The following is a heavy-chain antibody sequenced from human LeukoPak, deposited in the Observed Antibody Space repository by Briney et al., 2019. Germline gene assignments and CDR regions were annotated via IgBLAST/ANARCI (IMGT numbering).Heavy chain of an antibody. Sequence: GGSLRLSCAASGFSFRSYGMHWVRQAPGKGLEWAAVIWYDGNKKDYVDSVKGRFTISRDNSKDTLFLQMNSLRAEDTAVYYCARVAVYYFDYWGQGTLVTVSS. CDR2: IWYDGNKK. CDR1: GFSFRSYG. CDR3: ARVAVYYFDY. J-gene: IGHJ4*02. V-gene: IGHV3-33*01. D-gene: IGHD6-19*01.